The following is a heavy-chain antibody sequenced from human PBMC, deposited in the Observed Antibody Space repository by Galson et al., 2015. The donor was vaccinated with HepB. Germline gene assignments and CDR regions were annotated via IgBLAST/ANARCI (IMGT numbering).Heavy chain of an antibody. J-gene: IGHJ4*02. CDR1: GFTFSNSA. V-gene: IGHV3-64*02. D-gene: IGHD3-3*01. CDR3: AKGGGNYGFWTSYIPGGLDY. Sequence: SLRLSCAASGFTFSNSAMNWVRQAPGKGLEHISLITADGGSTRYADSVKGRFIISRDNSKNTVYLQMGSLRAEDTAVYYCAKGGGNYGFWTSYIPGGLDYWGQGFLVTVSS. CDR2: ITADGGST.